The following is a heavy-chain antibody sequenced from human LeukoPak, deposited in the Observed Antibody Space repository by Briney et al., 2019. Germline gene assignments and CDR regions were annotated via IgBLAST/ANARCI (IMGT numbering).Heavy chain of an antibody. V-gene: IGHV3-23*01. J-gene: IGHJ4*02. Sequence: GGSLRLSCAASGFTFSSYAMSWVRQAPGKGLEWVSTISASGDSTNYADSVKGRFTISRDNSKNTLYLLMDSLRVEDTAIYYCARYYYDSTPRAYYFDYWGQGTLVTVSS. CDR1: GFTFSSYA. D-gene: IGHD3-22*01. CDR3: ARYYYDSTPRAYYFDY. CDR2: ISASGDST.